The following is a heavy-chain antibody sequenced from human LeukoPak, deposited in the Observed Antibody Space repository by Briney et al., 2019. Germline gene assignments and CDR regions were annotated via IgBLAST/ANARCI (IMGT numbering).Heavy chain of an antibody. V-gene: IGHV4-34*01. CDR3: ASRPPYCGGDCYPYYFDY. CDR2: INHSGST. J-gene: IGHJ4*02. Sequence: PSETLSLTCAVYGGSFSGYYWSWIRQPPGKGLEWIGEINHSGSTNYNPSLKSRVTISVDTSKNHFSLKLSSVTAAGTAVYYCASRPPYCGGDCYPYYFDYWGQGTLVTVSS. D-gene: IGHD2-21*02. CDR1: GGSFSGYY.